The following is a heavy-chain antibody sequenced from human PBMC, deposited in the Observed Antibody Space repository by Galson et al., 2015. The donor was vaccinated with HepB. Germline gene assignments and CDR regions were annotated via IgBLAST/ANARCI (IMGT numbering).Heavy chain of an antibody. D-gene: IGHD6-19*01. CDR3: AKDTREGAGIAVAGYLDY. J-gene: IGHJ4*02. V-gene: IGHV3-23*01. CDR1: GFTFSSYA. CDR2: ISGSGGST. Sequence: SLRLSCAASGFTFSSYAMSWVRQAPGKGLEWVSAISGSGGSTYYADSVKGRFTISRDNSKNTLYLQMNSLRAEDTAVYYCAKDTREGAGIAVAGYLDYWGQGTLVTVSS.